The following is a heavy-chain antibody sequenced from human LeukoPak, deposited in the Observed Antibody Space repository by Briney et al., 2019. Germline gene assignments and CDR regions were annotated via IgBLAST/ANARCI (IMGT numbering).Heavy chain of an antibody. V-gene: IGHV3-11*01. J-gene: IGHJ4*02. CDR2: ISSSGGTI. Sequence: GGSLRLSCAASGFTFSDYYMSWIRQAPGKGLEWVSYISSSGGTIYYADSVKGRFTISRDNAKNSLYLQMNSLRAEDTAVYYCARREGSGSYYYFDYWGQGTLVTVSS. CDR3: ARREGSGSYYYFDY. D-gene: IGHD3-10*01. CDR1: GFTFSDYY.